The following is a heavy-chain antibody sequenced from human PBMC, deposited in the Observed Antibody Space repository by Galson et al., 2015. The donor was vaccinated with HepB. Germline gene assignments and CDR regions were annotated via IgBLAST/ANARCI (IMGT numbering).Heavy chain of an antibody. CDR2: ISPTSSYI. D-gene: IGHD6-13*01. CDR1: GFMFSSYS. Sequence: SLRLSCAASGFMFSSYSMNWVRQAPGKGLEWVSSISPTSSYICYADSMKGRFTISRDNAKNSLYLQMNSLRAEDTAVYYCARAQLFAAAGILNFDSWGQGTLVTVSS. J-gene: IGHJ4*02. CDR3: ARAQLFAAAGILNFDS. V-gene: IGHV3-21*01.